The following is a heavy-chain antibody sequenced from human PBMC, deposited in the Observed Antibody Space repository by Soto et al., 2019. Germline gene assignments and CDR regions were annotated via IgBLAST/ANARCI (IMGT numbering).Heavy chain of an antibody. CDR2: MNPNSGNT. V-gene: IGHV1-8*01. CDR3: ARGTLSPIAAAVPYYYGMDV. Sequence: GASVKVSCKAPGYTFTSYDINWVRQATGQGLEWMGWMNPNSGNTGYAQKFQGRVTMTRNTSISTAYMELSSLRSEDTAVYYCARGTLSPIAAAVPYYYGMDVWGQGTTVTVSS. D-gene: IGHD6-13*01. J-gene: IGHJ6*02. CDR1: GYTFTSYD.